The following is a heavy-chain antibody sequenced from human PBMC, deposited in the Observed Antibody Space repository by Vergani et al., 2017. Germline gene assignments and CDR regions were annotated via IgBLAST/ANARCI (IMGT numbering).Heavy chain of an antibody. V-gene: IGHV5-51*01. CDR3: ARLLGYCSGGSCCPPANSFDI. Sequence: EVQLVQSGAEVKKPGESLKISCKGSGYSFTSYWIGWVRQMPGKGLEWMGIIYPGDSDTRYSPSFQGQVTISADKSISTAYLQWSSLKASDTAMYYCARLLGYCSGGSCCPPANSFDIWGQGTMVTVSS. J-gene: IGHJ3*02. CDR2: IYPGDSDT. CDR1: GYSFTSYW. D-gene: IGHD2-15*01.